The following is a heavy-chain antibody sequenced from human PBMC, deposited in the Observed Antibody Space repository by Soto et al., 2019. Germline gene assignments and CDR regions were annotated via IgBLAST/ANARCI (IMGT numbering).Heavy chain of an antibody. V-gene: IGHV4-61*01. CDR1: GGSVSSGSYY. Sequence: SETLSLTCTVSGGSVSSGSYYWSWIRQPPGKGLEWIGYIYYSGSTNYNPSLKSRVTISVDTSKNQFSLQLSSVTAADTAVYYCARAASGSSSWYGDAFDIWGQGTMVTVSS. J-gene: IGHJ3*02. CDR2: IYYSGST. D-gene: IGHD6-13*01. CDR3: ARAASGSSSWYGDAFDI.